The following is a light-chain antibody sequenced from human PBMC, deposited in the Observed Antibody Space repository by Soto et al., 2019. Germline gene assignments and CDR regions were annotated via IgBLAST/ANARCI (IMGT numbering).Light chain of an antibody. CDR3: SSYTSSSTGV. J-gene: IGLJ1*01. CDR2: DVS. Sequence: QSVLTQPASVSGSPGQSITTSCTGTSSDVGGYNYVSWYQQHPGKAPKLMIDDVSNRPSGVSNRFSGSKSGNTASLTISGLQAEDEADYYCSSYTSSSTGVFGTGTKVTVL. CDR1: SSDVGGYNY. V-gene: IGLV2-14*01.